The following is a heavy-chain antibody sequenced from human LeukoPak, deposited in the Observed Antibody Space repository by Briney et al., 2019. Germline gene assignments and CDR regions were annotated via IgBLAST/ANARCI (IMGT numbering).Heavy chain of an antibody. CDR1: GYSFTSYW. Sequence: GESLQISCKGSGYSFTSYWIGWVRQMPGKGLEGMGIIFPGDSDTRYSPSFQGQVTLSADKSISTAYLQWSTLKASDTAMYYCARRRGGRGTNWFDPWGQGTLVTVSS. V-gene: IGHV5-51*01. D-gene: IGHD1/OR15-1a*01. CDR2: IFPGDSDT. CDR3: ARRRGGRGTNWFDP. J-gene: IGHJ5*02.